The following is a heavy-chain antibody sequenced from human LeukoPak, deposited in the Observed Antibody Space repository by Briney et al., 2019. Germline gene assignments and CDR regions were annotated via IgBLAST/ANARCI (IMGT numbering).Heavy chain of an antibody. Sequence: PSETLSLTCTVSGDSISSYDWSWIRQPPGKGLEWIGYIYYSGSTNYNPSLKSRVTISVDTSKNQFSLKLSSVTAADTAVYYCARGGPREYYFDYWGQGTLVTVSS. D-gene: IGHD3-10*01. CDR3: ARGGPREYYFDY. CDR1: GDSISSYD. CDR2: IYYSGST. J-gene: IGHJ4*02. V-gene: IGHV4-59*01.